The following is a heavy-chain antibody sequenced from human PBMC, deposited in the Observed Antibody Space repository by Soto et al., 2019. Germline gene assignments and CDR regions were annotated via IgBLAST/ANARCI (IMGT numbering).Heavy chain of an antibody. D-gene: IGHD6-19*01. Sequence: QVQLVQSGAEVQKPGSSVQVSCKASGGTFSRYALSWVRQAPGQGLEWMGGIIPIFGTANYAQKFQGRVTITADESTSTAYMERSSLRSEDTAVYYCVRGVGGWSGDHWGQGTLVTVSS. CDR2: IIPIFGTA. CDR3: VRGVGGWSGDH. V-gene: IGHV1-69*01. J-gene: IGHJ4*02. CDR1: GGTFSRYA.